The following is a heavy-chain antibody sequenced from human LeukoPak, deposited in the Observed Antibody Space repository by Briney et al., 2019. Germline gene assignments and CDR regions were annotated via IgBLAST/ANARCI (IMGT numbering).Heavy chain of an antibody. Sequence: ASVKVSCKASGGTFSSYAISWVRQAPGQGLEWMGGIIPIFGTANYAQKFQGRVTITADESTSTAYMELSSLRSEDTAVYYCARVPGSGSYYPHFDYWGQGTLVTVSS. J-gene: IGHJ4*02. D-gene: IGHD3-10*01. V-gene: IGHV1-69*13. CDR1: GGTFSSYA. CDR2: IIPIFGTA. CDR3: ARVPGSGSYYPHFDY.